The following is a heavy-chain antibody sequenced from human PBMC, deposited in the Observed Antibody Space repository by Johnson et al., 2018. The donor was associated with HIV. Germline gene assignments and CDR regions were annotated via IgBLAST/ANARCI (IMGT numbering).Heavy chain of an antibody. Sequence: VQLVESGGGVVQPGGSLRLSCAASGFTFSSYGMHCVRQAPGKGLEWVAFIRYDGSNRYYADSVKGRFTISRDNSKNTLYLQMNSLRAEDTAVYYCAKGLDTAMVRDAFDIWGQGTMVTVSS. D-gene: IGHD5-18*01. CDR3: AKGLDTAMVRDAFDI. CDR2: IRYDGSNR. CDR1: GFTFSSYG. J-gene: IGHJ3*02. V-gene: IGHV3-30*02.